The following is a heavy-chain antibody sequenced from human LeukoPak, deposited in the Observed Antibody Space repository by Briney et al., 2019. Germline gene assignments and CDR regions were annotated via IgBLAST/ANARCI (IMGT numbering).Heavy chain of an antibody. V-gene: IGHV1-18*01. D-gene: IGHD3-22*01. CDR3: ARVVTMIVVVIIQGEFDY. J-gene: IGHJ4*02. CDR1: GYTFTSYG. Sequence: ASVKVSCKASGYTFTSYGISWVRQAPGQGLEWMGWISSYNGNTNYAQKLQGRVTMTTDTSTSTAYMELRSLRSDDTAVYYCARVVTMIVVVIIQGEFDYWGQGTLVTVSS. CDR2: ISSYNGNT.